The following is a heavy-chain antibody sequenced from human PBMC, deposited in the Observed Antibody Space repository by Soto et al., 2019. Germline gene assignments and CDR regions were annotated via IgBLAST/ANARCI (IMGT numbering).Heavy chain of an antibody. V-gene: IGHV4-39*01. CDR1: GGSISSTSYF. D-gene: IGHD3-16*01. CDR3: ARQGGVWNTVPKRVKFDY. J-gene: IGHJ4*02. CDR2: IYYSGST. Sequence: PSETLSLTCTVSGGSISSTSYFWGWIRQPPGKGLDWIGSIYYSGSTYYNPSLKSRVTISVDTSKNQFSLELSSVTAADTAVYYCARQGGVWNTVPKRVKFDYWGQGTLVTVSS.